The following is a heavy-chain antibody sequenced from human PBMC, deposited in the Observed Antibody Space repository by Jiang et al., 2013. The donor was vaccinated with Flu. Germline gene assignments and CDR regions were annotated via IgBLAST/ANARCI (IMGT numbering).Heavy chain of an antibody. CDR2: IYYSGST. CDR1: AGSISSNY. J-gene: IGHJ6*02. V-gene: IGHV4-59*01. Sequence: LLKPSETLSLTCSVSAGSISSNYWSWFRQPPGRGLEWIGYIYYSGSTKYNPSLKSRVTISIDTSKNQFSLKLSSVTAADTAVYYCAKSQEMESGAAGPWDPATYYYYGLDVWGQGTTVTVSS. D-gene: IGHD6-13*01. CDR3: AKSQEMESGAAGPWDPATYYYYGLDV.